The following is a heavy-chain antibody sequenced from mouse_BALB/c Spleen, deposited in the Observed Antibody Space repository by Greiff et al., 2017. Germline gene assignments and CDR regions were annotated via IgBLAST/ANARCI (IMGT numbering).Heavy chain of an antibody. J-gene: IGHJ1*01. V-gene: IGHV14-1*02. Sequence: VQLQQSGAELVRPGALVKLSCKASGFNIKDSYMHWVKQRPEQGLGWIGWIDPENGNTIYDPKFQGKASITADTSSNTAYLQLSSLTSEDTAVYYCARSRGVSYFDVWGAGTTVTVSS. CDR2: IDPENGNT. CDR3: ARSRGVSYFDV. CDR1: GFNIKDSY. D-gene: IGHD6-2*01.